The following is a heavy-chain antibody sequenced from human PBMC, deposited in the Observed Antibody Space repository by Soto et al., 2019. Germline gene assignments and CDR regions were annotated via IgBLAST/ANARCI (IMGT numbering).Heavy chain of an antibody. CDR2: IYHSGST. Sequence: PSETLSLTCAVSGGSISSSNWWSWVRQPPGKGLEWIGEIYHSGSTNYNPSLKSRVTISVDKSKNQFSLKLSSVTAADTAVYYCARDRRDYYGSGSSDYYYYGMDVWGQGTTVTVSS. J-gene: IGHJ6*02. V-gene: IGHV4-4*02. CDR1: GGSISSSNW. CDR3: ARDRRDYYGSGSSDYYYYGMDV. D-gene: IGHD3-10*01.